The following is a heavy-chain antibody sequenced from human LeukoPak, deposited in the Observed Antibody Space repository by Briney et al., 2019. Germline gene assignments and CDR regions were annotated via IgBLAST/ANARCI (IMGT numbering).Heavy chain of an antibody. D-gene: IGHD1-26*01. CDR1: GGSISTYY. CDR2: VYGSGST. V-gene: IGHV4-59*01. J-gene: IGHJ3*02. Sequence: PSETLSLTCIVSGGSISTYYWSWIRQPPGKGLEWIGYVYGSGSTDYNPSLKSRVTISLDTSKNQLSLSLSPLTAADTAVYYCARCRWSGTYRHSFDIWGHGTLVTVSS. CDR3: ARCRWSGTYRHSFDI.